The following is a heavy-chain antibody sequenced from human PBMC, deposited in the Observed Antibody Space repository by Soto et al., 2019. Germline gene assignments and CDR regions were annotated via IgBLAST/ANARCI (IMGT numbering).Heavy chain of an antibody. CDR1: GDSISSGGYF. D-gene: IGHD3-9*01. V-gene: IGHV4-31*01. CDR3: GRVLALTLFEF. Sequence: QVQLRESGPGLVKPAQTLSLTCTVSGDSISSGGYFWSWIRQHPGEGLEWIGYTHNSGNTYYNASPKSLVFLSIDTSNHQFSLRLTTVTAADTDVYCCGRVLALTLFEFWGQRTLVTVSP. J-gene: IGHJ4*02. CDR2: THNSGNT.